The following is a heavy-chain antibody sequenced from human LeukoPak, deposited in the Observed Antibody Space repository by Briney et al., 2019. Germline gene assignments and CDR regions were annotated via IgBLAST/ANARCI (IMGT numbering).Heavy chain of an antibody. Sequence: SQTLSLTCAISGDSVSSNSAAWSWIRQSPSRGLEWLGRTYYGSKWYNDYAVSVKSRITINPETSKNQFSLQLNSVTPEDTAVYYCARGRSIAVAGYYYYYMDVWGKGTTVTISS. D-gene: IGHD6-19*01. V-gene: IGHV6-1*01. J-gene: IGHJ6*03. CDR2: TYYGSKWYN. CDR1: GDSVSSNSAA. CDR3: ARGRSIAVAGYYYYYMDV.